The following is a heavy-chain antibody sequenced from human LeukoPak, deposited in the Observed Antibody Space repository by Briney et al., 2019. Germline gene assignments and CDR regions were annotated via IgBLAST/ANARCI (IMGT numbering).Heavy chain of an antibody. CDR2: ISGDGGST. D-gene: IGHD3-22*01. V-gene: IGHV3-43*02. J-gene: IGHJ4*02. CDR3: AKVLGYYDSSGYYQEGGFDY. CDR1: GFTFDDYA. Sequence: PGGSLRLSCAASGFTFDDYAKHWVRQAPGKGLEWVSLISGDGGSTYYADSVKGRFTISRDNSKNSLYLQMNSLRTEDTALYYCAKVLGYYDSSGYYQEGGFDYWGQGTLVTVSS.